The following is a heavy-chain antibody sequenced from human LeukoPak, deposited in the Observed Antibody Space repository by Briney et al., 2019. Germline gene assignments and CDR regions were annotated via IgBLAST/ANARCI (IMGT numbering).Heavy chain of an antibody. CDR2: ISGSGGST. CDR1: GFTFSSYA. J-gene: IGHJ4*02. V-gene: IGHV3-23*01. D-gene: IGHD1-26*01. Sequence: GGSLRLSCAASGFTFSSYAMSWVRQAPGQGLEWVSAISGSGGSTYYADSVKGRFTISRDLSKNTLYLQMNSLRAEDTALYYCARKYSGTNPFDYWGQGTLVTVSS. CDR3: ARKYSGTNPFDY.